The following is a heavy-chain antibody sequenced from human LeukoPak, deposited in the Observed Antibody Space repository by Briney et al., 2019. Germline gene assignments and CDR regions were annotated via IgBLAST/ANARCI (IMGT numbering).Heavy chain of an antibody. CDR2: IYTSGST. CDR3: AREGREITIFGVVISHFDY. Sequence: SETLSLTCTVSGGSISSYYWSWIRQPAGKGLEWTGRIYTSGSTNYNPSLKSRVTMSVDTSKNQFSLKLSSVTAADTAVYYCAREGREITIFGVVISHFDYWGQGTLVTVSS. CDR1: GGSISSYY. J-gene: IGHJ4*02. V-gene: IGHV4-4*07. D-gene: IGHD3-3*01.